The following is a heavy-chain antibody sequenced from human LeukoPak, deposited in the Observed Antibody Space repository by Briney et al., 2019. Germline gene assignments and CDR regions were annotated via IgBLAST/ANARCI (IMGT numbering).Heavy chain of an antibody. CDR2: IKSDGSST. CDR1: GFTFSNYW. J-gene: IGHJ4*02. CDR3: ARGGESSNWYPGYFDY. D-gene: IGHD6-13*01. V-gene: IGHV3-74*01. Sequence: GGSLRLSYSAYGFTFSNYWMHWVRQAPGKGPVWVSRIKSDGSSTRFADSVQGRFKISRDNGKNTLYLQMNSLRAEDTAVYYCARGGESSNWYPGYFDYWGQGALVTVST.